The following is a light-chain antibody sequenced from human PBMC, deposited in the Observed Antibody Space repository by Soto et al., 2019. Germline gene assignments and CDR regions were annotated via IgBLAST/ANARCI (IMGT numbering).Light chain of an antibody. V-gene: IGLV2-14*01. CDR3: SAYTSSTTVI. CDR1: SSDVGRYNY. J-gene: IGLJ7*01. Sequence: QSALTQPASVSGSPGQSITISCTGTSSDVGRYNYVSWYQQHPGKAPKLVIYGVSNRPSGVSYRFSGSKSGNTASLTISGLQAEDESDYYCSAYTSSTTVIFGGGTQLTVL. CDR2: GVS.